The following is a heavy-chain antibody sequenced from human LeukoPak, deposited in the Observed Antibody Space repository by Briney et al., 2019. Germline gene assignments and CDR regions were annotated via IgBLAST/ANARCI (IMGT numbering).Heavy chain of an antibody. V-gene: IGHV3-23*01. CDR3: AKLDRE. CDR1: GFIFSSYA. CDR2: ISASGGVT. D-gene: IGHD3-9*01. Sequence: GGSLRLSCAASGFIFSSYAMSWVRQAPGKGLEWVSAISASGGVTYCADSVKGRFTISRDNSKNTLFLQVNNLRAEDTAVYYCAKLDREWGQGTRVTVSS. J-gene: IGHJ4*02.